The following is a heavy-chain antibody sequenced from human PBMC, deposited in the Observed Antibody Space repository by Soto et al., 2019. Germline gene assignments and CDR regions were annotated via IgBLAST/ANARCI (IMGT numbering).Heavy chain of an antibody. CDR2: IIPIFGTA. CDR1: GYTFTGYY. Sequence: ASVKVSCKASGYTFTGYYMHWVRQAPGQGLEWMGGIIPIFGTANYAQKFQGRVTITADESTSTAYMELSSLRSEDTAVYYCARVSSSSWYWFDPWGQGTLVTVSS. J-gene: IGHJ5*02. D-gene: IGHD6-13*01. V-gene: IGHV1-69*13. CDR3: ARVSSSSWYWFDP.